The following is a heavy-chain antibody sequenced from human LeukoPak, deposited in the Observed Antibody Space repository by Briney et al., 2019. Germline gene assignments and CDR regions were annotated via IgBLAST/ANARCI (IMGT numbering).Heavy chain of an antibody. CDR1: GFTFTNYH. V-gene: IGHV1-46*01. CDR2: INPNGDRT. Sequence: GASVKVSCKASGFTFTNYHMHWVRQAPGQGLEWLGLINPNGDRTAYAQNFQGRVTMTRDTSTTTFYLELSSLRSEDTAVYYCARDMGTRVTPISYALDVWGQGTMVIVSS. J-gene: IGHJ3*01. CDR3: ARDMGTRVTPISYALDV. D-gene: IGHD4-23*01.